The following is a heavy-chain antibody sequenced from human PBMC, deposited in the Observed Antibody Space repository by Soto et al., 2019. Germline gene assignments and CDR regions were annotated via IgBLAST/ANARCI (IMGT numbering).Heavy chain of an antibody. CDR1: GFTFSNFW. Sequence: TGGSLRLSCATSGFTFSNFWMHWVRQAPGKGLEWVSGNLNDERFRHYADSVKGRFTFSRDNAKNTLFLQMNSLRAEDTAFYYCVAELSDFDWWGQGSLVTVSS. V-gene: IGHV3-74*01. CDR3: VAELSDFDW. D-gene: IGHD1-7*01. J-gene: IGHJ4*02. CDR2: NLNDERFR.